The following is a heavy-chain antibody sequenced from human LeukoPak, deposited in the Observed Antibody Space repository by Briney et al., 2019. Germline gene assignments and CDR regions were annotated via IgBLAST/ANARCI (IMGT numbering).Heavy chain of an antibody. Sequence: ASVKVSCKASGYTFTGYYIHWVRQAPGQGLEWMAWISGYNGKTNYAQNLQGRVTMTTDTSTSTAYMEVRSLRSDDTAVYYCARDYGEGRVATIPLAYWGQGTLVTVSS. CDR3: ARDYGEGRVATIPLAY. CDR2: ISGYNGKT. J-gene: IGHJ4*02. D-gene: IGHD5-12*01. CDR1: GYTFTGYY. V-gene: IGHV1-18*01.